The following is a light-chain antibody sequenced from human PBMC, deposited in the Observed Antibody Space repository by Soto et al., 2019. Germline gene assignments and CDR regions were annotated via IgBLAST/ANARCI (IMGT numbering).Light chain of an antibody. CDR1: QGISSY. V-gene: IGKV1-8*01. CDR3: QQYYSYPPLT. CDR2: AAS. Sequence: AIRMTQSPSSFSASTGDRVTITCRASQGISSYLAWYQQKPGKAPKLLIYAASTLQSGVPSRFSGSGSGTDFPLPISCLQSEDFATYYCQQYYSYPPLTFGGGTKVEIK. J-gene: IGKJ4*01.